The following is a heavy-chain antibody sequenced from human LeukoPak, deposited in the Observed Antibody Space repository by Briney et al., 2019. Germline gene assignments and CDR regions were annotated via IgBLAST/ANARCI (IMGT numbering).Heavy chain of an antibody. V-gene: IGHV3-7*01. J-gene: IGHJ4*02. CDR2: MKQDGREK. Sequence: GGSLRLSCAASGFTFSDYWMTWVRQARGKGLEWVANMKQDGREKWYADSVKGRFTISRDNAKNSLYLQMNSLRAEDTAVYYCARGAGVFDYWGQGTLVTVSS. CDR1: GFTFSDYW. CDR3: ARGAGVFDY. D-gene: IGHD3-10*01.